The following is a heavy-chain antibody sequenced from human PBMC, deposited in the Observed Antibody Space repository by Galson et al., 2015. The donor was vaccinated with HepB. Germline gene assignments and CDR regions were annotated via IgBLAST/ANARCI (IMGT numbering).Heavy chain of an antibody. CDR1: GFTVSSNY. CDR3: ARGYYDSSGYYHLDY. CDR2: IYSGGST. J-gene: IGHJ4*02. D-gene: IGHD3-22*01. V-gene: IGHV3-53*04. Sequence: LRLSCAASGFTVSSNYMSWVRQAPGKGLEWVSVIYSGGSTYYADSVKGRFTISRHNSKNTLYLQMNSLRAEDTAVYYCARGYYDSSGYYHLDYWGQGTQVTVSS.